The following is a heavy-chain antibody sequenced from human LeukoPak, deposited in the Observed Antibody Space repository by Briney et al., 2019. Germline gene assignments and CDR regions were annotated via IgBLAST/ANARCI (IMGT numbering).Heavy chain of an antibody. CDR1: GYTFTRYG. CDR3: ARWADYYDSSGQRSFDY. J-gene: IGHJ4*02. V-gene: IGHV1-18*01. Sequence: ASVKVSCKASGYTFTRYGISWVRQAPGQGLEWMGWISAYNGNTKYAQKFQERVTMTTDTSTSTAYMELRSLRSDDTAVYYCARWADYYDSSGQRSFDYWGQGTVVTVSS. D-gene: IGHD3-22*01. CDR2: ISAYNGNT.